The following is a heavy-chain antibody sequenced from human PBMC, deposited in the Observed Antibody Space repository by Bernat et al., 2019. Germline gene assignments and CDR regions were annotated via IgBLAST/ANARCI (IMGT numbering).Heavy chain of an antibody. Sequence: QLQLQESGPGLVKPSETLSLTCTVSGGSISSSSYYWGWIRQPPGKGLEWIGSIYYSGSTYYNPSLKSRVTISVDTSKNQFSLKLGSVTAADTAVYYCARPYYYDSSGYLGYYYGMDVWGQGTTVTVSS. D-gene: IGHD3-22*01. J-gene: IGHJ6*02. CDR2: IYYSGST. CDR3: ARPYYYDSSGYLGYYYGMDV. CDR1: GGSISSSSYY. V-gene: IGHV4-39*01.